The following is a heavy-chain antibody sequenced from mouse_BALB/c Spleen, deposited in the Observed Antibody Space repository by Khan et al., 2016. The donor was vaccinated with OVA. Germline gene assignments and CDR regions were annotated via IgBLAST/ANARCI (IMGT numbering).Heavy chain of an antibody. CDR2: IWSDGST. CDR1: GFSLSSYG. J-gene: IGHJ4*01. Sequence: VQLQELGPGLVAPSQSLSITCTISGFSLSSYGIHWVRQPPGQGLEWLVVIWSDGSTTYNSTLKSRLSITKDNSKSQVFLKMHSLQTDDTAIYYCARQPYYHYYVMDYGGQGTSITVSS. CDR3: ARQPYYHYYVMDY. D-gene: IGHD2-10*01. V-gene: IGHV2-6-1*01.